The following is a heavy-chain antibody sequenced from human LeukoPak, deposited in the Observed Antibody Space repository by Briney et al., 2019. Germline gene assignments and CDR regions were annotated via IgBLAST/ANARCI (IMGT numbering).Heavy chain of an antibody. CDR2: INPHSGGT. V-gene: IGHV1-2*02. CDR1: GYTFIGYY. Sequence: GASVKVSCKASGYTFIGYYMHWVRQAPGQGLEWMGWINPHSGGTNYAQNFQGRVTMTRDTSISTAYMELSRLRSDDTAVYYCVRDDVSPWGQGTLVTVSS. J-gene: IGHJ5*02. CDR3: VRDDVSP.